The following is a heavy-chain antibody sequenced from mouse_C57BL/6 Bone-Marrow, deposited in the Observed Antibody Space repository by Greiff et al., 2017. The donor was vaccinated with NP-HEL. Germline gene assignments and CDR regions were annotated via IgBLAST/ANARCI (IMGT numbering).Heavy chain of an antibody. V-gene: IGHV1-64*01. CDR3: ARAYYSNYGGFAY. J-gene: IGHJ3*01. D-gene: IGHD2-5*01. CDR1: GYTFTSYW. Sequence: VKLMESGAELVKPGASVKLSCKASGYTFTSYWMHWVKQRPGQGLEWIGMIHPNSGSTNYNEKFKSKATLTVDKSSSTAYMQLSSLTSEDSAVYYCARAYYSNYGGFAYWGQGTLVTVSA. CDR2: IHPNSGST.